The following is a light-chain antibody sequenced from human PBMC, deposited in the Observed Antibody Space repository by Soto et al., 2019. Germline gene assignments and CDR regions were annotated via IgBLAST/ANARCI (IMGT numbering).Light chain of an antibody. CDR1: QSVSSN. CDR2: GAS. CDR3: QQYNNWART. Sequence: EIVMTQSPATLSVSPGERATLSCRASQSVSSNLAWYQQKPGQAPRLLSYGASTRATGIPARFSGSGSGTEFTLTISSLQSEDFAVYYCQQYNNWARTVGQGTRLEIK. V-gene: IGKV3-15*01. J-gene: IGKJ5*01.